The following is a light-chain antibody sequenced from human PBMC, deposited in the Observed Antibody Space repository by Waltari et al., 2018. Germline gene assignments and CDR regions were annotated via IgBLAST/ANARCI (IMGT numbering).Light chain of an antibody. V-gene: IGLV2-14*01. Sequence: QSALTQPASVSGSPGQSITISCSGTSSDVGGYNYVSWYQHHPGKAPKLMIYEVTYRPSGVSDHFSGSKSGNTASLTISGLQAEDEADYYCSSYTSSSTRVFGGGTKVTVL. J-gene: IGLJ2*01. CDR1: SSDVGGYNY. CDR3: SSYTSSSTRV. CDR2: EVT.